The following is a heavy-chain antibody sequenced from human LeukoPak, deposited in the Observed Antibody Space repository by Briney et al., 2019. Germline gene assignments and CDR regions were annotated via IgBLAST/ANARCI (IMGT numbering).Heavy chain of an antibody. CDR3: ARSGPGDLYSYGMRAQKRFDY. Sequence: PSETLSLTCTVSGGSISSYYWSWIRQPAGKGLEWIGRIYTSGSTNYNPSLKSRVTMSVDTSKNQFSLKLSSVTAADTAVYYCARSGPGDLYSYGMRAQKRFDYWGQGTLVTVSS. D-gene: IGHD5-18*01. CDR2: IYTSGST. J-gene: IGHJ4*02. CDR1: GGSISSYY. V-gene: IGHV4-4*07.